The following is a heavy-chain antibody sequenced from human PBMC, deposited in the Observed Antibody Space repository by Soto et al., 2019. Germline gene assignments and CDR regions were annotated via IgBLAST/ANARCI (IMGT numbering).Heavy chain of an antibody. Sequence: SETLSLTCTVSGGSISSGGYYWSWIRQHPGKGLEWIGYIYYSGSTYYNPSLKSRVTISVDTSKNQFSLKLSSVTAADTAVYYCARVLDDSSGYPFDAFEIRGQGTMVTVSS. CDR2: IYYSGST. J-gene: IGHJ3*02. CDR3: ARVLDDSSGYPFDAFEI. V-gene: IGHV4-31*03. CDR1: GGSISSGGYY. D-gene: IGHD3-22*01.